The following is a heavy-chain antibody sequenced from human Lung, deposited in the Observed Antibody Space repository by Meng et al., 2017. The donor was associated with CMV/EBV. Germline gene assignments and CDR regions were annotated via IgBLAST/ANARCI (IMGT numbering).Heavy chain of an antibody. CDR2: TYFSSKWYH. CDR1: GDSVSSKSVA. CDR3: AREGGSHIPFDF. Sequence: QVHLQQSGPGLVKPSQTLSLTCAISGDSVSSKSVAWNWIRQSPSRDLEWLGRTYFSSKWYHDYAISVKSRITIKPDTSKNQFSPQLNSVTPEDTAVYYCAREGGSHIPFDFWGQGTLVTVSS. V-gene: IGHV6-1*01. J-gene: IGHJ4*02. D-gene: IGHD1-26*01.